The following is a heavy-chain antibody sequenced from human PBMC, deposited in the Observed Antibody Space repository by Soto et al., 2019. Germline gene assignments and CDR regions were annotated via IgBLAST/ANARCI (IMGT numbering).Heavy chain of an antibody. CDR1: EYTVKKLS. V-gene: IGHV1-24*01. Sequence: ASAAVSSNIPEYTVKKLSYHWVHQPPAKGLEWMGGFDPENGATFYAQNFQGRVIMTEDPSTDTAYMELSSLRSEDTAVYYCAIPPYTMIRGVIIVGFWGQGTLVTVSS. D-gene: IGHD3-10*01. J-gene: IGHJ4*02. CDR3: AIPPYTMIRGVIIVGF. CDR2: FDPENGAT.